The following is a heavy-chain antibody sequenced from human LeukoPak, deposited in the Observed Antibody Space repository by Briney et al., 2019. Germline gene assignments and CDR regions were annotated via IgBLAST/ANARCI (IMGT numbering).Heavy chain of an antibody. Sequence: PSETLSLTCTVSGDSISSSSSYWGWIRQPPGEGLEWIGSIYYSGSTYYNTSLKSRVTISVDTSKNQFSLKLSSVTAADTAVYYCARGRYDYVWGSGGSYYYYYYMDVWGKGTTVTISS. CDR1: GDSISSSSSY. D-gene: IGHD3-16*01. CDR3: ARGRYDYVWGSGGSYYYYYYMDV. V-gene: IGHV4-39*07. J-gene: IGHJ6*03. CDR2: IYYSGST.